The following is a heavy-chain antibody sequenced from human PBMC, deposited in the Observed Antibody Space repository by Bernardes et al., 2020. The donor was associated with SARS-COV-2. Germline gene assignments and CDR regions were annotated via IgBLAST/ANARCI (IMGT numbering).Heavy chain of an antibody. V-gene: IGHV3-23*01. D-gene: IGHD2-2*01. CDR3: AKDIVVVPAAMLDY. CDR1: GFTFSSYA. Sequence: GGSLRLSCAASGFTFSSYAMSWVRQAPGKGLEWVSAISGSGGSTYYADSVKGRFTISRDNSKNTLYLQMNSLRAEDTAVYYCAKDIVVVPAAMLDYWGQGTLVTVSS. CDR2: ISGSGGST. J-gene: IGHJ4*02.